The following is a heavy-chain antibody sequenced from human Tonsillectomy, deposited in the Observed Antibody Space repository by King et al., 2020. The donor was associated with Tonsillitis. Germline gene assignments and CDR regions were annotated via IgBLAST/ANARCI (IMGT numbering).Heavy chain of an antibody. CDR2: IYFSGST. CDR3: ARHPSPYSSSHYYFDY. CDR1: GGSISSYY. D-gene: IGHD6-13*01. V-gene: IGHV4-59*08. Sequence: VQLQESGPGLVKPSETLSLICNVYGGSISSYYWNWIRQPPGKGLEWIGYIYFSGSTNYNPSLKSRITISVDTSKNQFSLKLSSVTAADTAVYYCARHPSPYSSSHYYFDYWGQGTLVTVSS. J-gene: IGHJ4*02.